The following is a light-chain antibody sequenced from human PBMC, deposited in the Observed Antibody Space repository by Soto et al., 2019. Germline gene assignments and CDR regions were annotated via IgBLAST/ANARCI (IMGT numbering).Light chain of an antibody. CDR3: QQYNSYPWT. V-gene: IGKV1-5*01. CDR1: YNIRNS. CDR2: DAS. Sequence: DIQMTQSPSSLSASVGDRVTITCRASYNIRNSLNWYQQKPGKAPKLLIYDASSLESGVPSRFSGSGSGTEFTLTISSLQPDDFATYYCQQYNSYPWTFGQGTKVDIK. J-gene: IGKJ1*01.